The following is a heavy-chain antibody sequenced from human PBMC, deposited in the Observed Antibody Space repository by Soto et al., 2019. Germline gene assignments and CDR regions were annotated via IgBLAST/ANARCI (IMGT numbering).Heavy chain of an antibody. CDR2: ISSSSSTI. CDR3: ARDGRGYCSSTSCYAGGDVDY. D-gene: IGHD2-2*01. J-gene: IGHJ4*02. Sequence: GGSLRLSCAASGFTFSSFAMGWVRQAPGKGLEWVSYISSSSSTIYYADSVKGRFTISRDNAKNSLYLQMNSLRAEDTAVYYCARDGRGYCSSTSCYAGGDVDYWGQGTLVTVSS. CDR1: GFTFSSFA. V-gene: IGHV3-48*01.